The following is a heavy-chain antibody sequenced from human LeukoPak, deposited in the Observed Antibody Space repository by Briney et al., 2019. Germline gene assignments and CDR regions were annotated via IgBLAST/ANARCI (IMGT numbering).Heavy chain of an antibody. V-gene: IGHV3-30*04. J-gene: IGHJ4*02. CDR3: AKDGSNYFDY. CDR1: GFTFSSYA. CDR2: ISYDGSNK. D-gene: IGHD5-12*01. Sequence: GGSLRLSCAASGFTFSSYAMHWVRQAPGKGLEWVAVISYDGSNKYYADSVKGRFTISRDNSKNTLYLQMNSLRAEDTAVYYCAKDGSNYFDYWGQGTLVTVSS.